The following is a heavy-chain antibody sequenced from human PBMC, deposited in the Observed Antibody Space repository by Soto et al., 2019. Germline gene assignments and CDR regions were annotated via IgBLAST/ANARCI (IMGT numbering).Heavy chain of an antibody. Sequence: VSCKASGYTFTTYGFNWVRQAPGHGPEWMGWISPNNGNTNYAQNFQGRVTMTTDTSTTTAYMELKSLTSDDTAVYYCARVHSSGCLDYWGQGTLITVSS. CDR2: ISPNNGNT. D-gene: IGHD3-22*01. CDR1: GYTFTTYG. J-gene: IGHJ4*02. CDR3: ARVHSSGCLDY. V-gene: IGHV1-18*01.